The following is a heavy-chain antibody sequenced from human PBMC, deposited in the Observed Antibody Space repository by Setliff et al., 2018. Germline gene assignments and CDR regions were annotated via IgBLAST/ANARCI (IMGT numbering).Heavy chain of an antibody. CDR2: IYSSGNT. D-gene: IGHD3-16*01. Sequence: SETLSLTCTVSGDSIINYYWSWIRQPPGKGLEWIGDIYSSGNTNYNPSLKSRVTISVDTSKNQFSLNLTSVTAADTAVYYCAREGFELGAFDIWGQGTMVTVSS. J-gene: IGHJ3*02. CDR3: AREGFELGAFDI. V-gene: IGHV4-4*08. CDR1: GDSIINYY.